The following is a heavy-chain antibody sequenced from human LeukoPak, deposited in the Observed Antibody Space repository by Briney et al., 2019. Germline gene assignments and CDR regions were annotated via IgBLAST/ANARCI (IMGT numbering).Heavy chain of an antibody. CDR3: ARSRYSNYAFDYYGMDV. Sequence: ASVKVSCTASGGTFSSYAISWVRQAPGQGLEWMGGIIPIFGTANYAQKFQGRVRITTDKSTSTAYMELSSLRSEDTAVYYCARSRYSNYAFDYYGMDVWGQGTTVTVSS. D-gene: IGHD4-11*01. CDR1: GGTFSSYA. V-gene: IGHV1-69*05. J-gene: IGHJ6*02. CDR2: IIPIFGTA.